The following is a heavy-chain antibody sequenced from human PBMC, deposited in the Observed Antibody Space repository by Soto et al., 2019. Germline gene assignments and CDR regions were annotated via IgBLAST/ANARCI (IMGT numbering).Heavy chain of an antibody. CDR3: ARDSRYYGSVSNGMDV. Sequence: QVQLVQSGAAVKKPGSSVKVSCKASGGTFSSYTISWVRQAPGQGLEWMGRIIPILGIANYAQKFQGRVTITADKATSTAYMELSSLSSEDTAVYYCARDSRYYGSVSNGMDVWGQGTTVTVSS. D-gene: IGHD3-10*01. V-gene: IGHV1-69*08. J-gene: IGHJ6*02. CDR2: IIPILGIA. CDR1: GGTFSSYT.